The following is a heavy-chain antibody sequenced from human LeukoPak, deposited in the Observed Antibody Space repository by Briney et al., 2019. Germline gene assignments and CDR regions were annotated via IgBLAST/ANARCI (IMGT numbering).Heavy chain of an antibody. J-gene: IGHJ4*02. CDR1: GFTFSSYW. V-gene: IGHV3-74*01. CDR3: AKGWLQMGFGY. CDR2: ISGDGTSA. Sequence: GGSLRLSCAASGFTFSSYWMHWVRQAPGKGLVWVSRISGDGTSASYADSVKGRFTISRDNSKNTLYLQMSSLGAEDTAVYYCAKGWLQMGFGYWGQGTLVTVSS. D-gene: IGHD5-24*01.